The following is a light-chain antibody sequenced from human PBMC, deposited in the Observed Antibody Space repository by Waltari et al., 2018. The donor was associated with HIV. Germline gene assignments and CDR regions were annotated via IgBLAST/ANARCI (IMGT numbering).Light chain of an antibody. CDR3: SSFTTSNSLL. J-gene: IGLJ2*01. CDR2: EVS. CDR1: SSDVGAYNY. V-gene: IGLV2-14*01. Sequence: QSALTQPASVSGSPGQSITVSCTGTSSDVGAYNYVSWYQQTPGTAPKLVIYEVSNRPSGISNRFSGSKAGNTASLTISVLQTEDEADYYCSSFTTSNSLLFGGGTKVTVL.